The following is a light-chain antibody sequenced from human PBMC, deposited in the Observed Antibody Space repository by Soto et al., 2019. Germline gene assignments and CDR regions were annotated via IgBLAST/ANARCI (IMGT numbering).Light chain of an antibody. V-gene: IGLV2-23*02. Sequence: QSALTQPASVSGSPGQSIAISCTGTSSDVGGYDRVSWYQQHPDKAPTLMSYEVNKPPSGVSSRFSGSKSGNTASLTISGLQAEDEADYYCCSSVGSRNWVLGERTKLTVL. CDR2: EVN. J-gene: IGLJ3*02. CDR3: CSSVGSRNWV. CDR1: SSDVGGYDR.